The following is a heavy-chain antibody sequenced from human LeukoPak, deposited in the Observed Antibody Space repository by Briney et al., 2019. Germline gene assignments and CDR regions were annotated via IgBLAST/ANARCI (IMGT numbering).Heavy chain of an antibody. CDR3: AKRGIVIRAVIIIGFHKEAYYFDY. V-gene: IGHV3-23*01. Sequence: GGSLRLSCVVSGISLSNYGMSWVRQAPGKGLEWVSGISERGGSTNYADSVKGRFIISRDTSKNTVYLQMNSLRVEDTAVYFCAKRGIVIRAVIIIGFHKEAYYFDYWGQGILVTVSS. CDR2: ISERGGST. D-gene: IGHD3-10*01. CDR1: GISLSNYG. J-gene: IGHJ4*02.